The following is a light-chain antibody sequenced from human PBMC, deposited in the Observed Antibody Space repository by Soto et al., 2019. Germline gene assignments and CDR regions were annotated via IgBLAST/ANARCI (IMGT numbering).Light chain of an antibody. CDR2: DVS. CDR1: SIDVGGYNY. CDR3: CSYAGSYTLV. J-gene: IGLJ2*01. Sequence: QSVLTQPRSVSGSPGQSVTISCTGTSIDVGGYNYVSWYQQHPGNAPKLMIYDVSKRPSGVPDRFSGSKSGNTASLTISGLQAEDEADYDCCSYAGSYTLVFGGGTKLTVL. V-gene: IGLV2-11*01.